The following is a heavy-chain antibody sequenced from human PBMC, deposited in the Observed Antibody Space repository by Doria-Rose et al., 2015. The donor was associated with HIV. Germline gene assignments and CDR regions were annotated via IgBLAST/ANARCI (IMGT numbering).Heavy chain of an antibody. CDR1: GFSFESYA. Sequence: VQLVRSGGGLVQPGRTLRLSCAGSGFSFESYAMHWVRLAPGKGLEWDAGIRWDSGANGNADSVEVRFTISRDNAKKSVYLEMRSLRPEDTAFYYCAKAPIIGPKYYFYMDVWGKGTSVTVSS. D-gene: IGHD3-3*01. CDR3: AKAPIIGPKYYFYMDV. V-gene: IGHV3-9*01. J-gene: IGHJ6*03. CDR2: IRWDSGAN.